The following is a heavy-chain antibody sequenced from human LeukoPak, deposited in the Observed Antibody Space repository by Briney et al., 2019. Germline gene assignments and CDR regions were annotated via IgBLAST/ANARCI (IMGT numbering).Heavy chain of an antibody. J-gene: IGHJ4*02. CDR3: ARDLQQDGYSDY. Sequence: SETLSLTCTVSGGSISSYYWSWIRQPPGKGLEWIGYIYYSGSTNYNPSLESRVTISVDTSKNQFSLKLSSVTAADTAVYYCARDLQQDGYSDYWGQGTLVTVSS. CDR1: GGSISSYY. CDR2: IYYSGST. D-gene: IGHD5-24*01. V-gene: IGHV4-59*01.